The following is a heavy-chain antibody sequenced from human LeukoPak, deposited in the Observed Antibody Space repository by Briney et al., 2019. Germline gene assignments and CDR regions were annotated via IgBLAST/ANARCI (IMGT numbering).Heavy chain of an antibody. CDR2: ISGGGDST. V-gene: IGHV3-23*01. CDR1: GLTFSNFA. CDR3: AKTTGALAY. Sequence: GGSLRLSCAASGLTFSNFAMSWVRQAPGKGLEWVSAISGGGDSTYYADSVKGRFTVSRDNSKNTLYLQMNSLTDDDTAVYYCAKTTGALAYWGQGTLVTVSS. J-gene: IGHJ4*02. D-gene: IGHD1-1*01.